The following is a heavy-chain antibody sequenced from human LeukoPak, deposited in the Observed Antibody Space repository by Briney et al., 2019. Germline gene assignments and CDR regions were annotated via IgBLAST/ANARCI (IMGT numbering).Heavy chain of an antibody. CDR2: ISGRGGST. CDR1: GFTFSIYA. D-gene: IGHD6-19*01. CDR3: ANLEGGLGYSSGRGLDY. J-gene: IGHJ4*02. Sequence: PGGSLRLSCEASGFTFSIYAMSWVRQAPGKGLEWVSDISGRGGSTYYADSVKGRFTISRDNSQNTLFLRMDSLRAEDTAVYYCANLEGGLGYSSGRGLDYWGQGTLVTVSS. V-gene: IGHV3-23*01.